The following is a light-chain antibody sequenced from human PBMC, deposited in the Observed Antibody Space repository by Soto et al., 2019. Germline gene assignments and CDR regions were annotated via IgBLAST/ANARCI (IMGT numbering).Light chain of an antibody. J-gene: IGKJ2*01. Sequence: EIVMTQSPVTLSVSPGERATLSCRASQTVSTNLGWYQQKPGQAPRLLIYGASTRATGIPARFSGSGSGTAFTLTISSLQPEDSAVYYCQQYHNWPPYTFGQGTKLEIK. V-gene: IGKV3-15*01. CDR1: QTVSTN. CDR3: QQYHNWPPYT. CDR2: GAS.